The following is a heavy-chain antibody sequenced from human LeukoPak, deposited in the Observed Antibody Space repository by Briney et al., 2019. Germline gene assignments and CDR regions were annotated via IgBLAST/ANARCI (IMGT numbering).Heavy chain of an antibody. D-gene: IGHD6-19*01. CDR1: GYTLTELS. J-gene: IGHJ4*02. CDR3: ARDSSGPTDY. Sequence: ASVKVSCKVSGYTLTELSMHWVRQAPGKGLEWMGGFDPEDGETIYAQKFQGRVTMTRDTSISTAYMELSRLRSDDTAVYYCARDSSGPTDYWGQGTLVTVSS. CDR2: FDPEDGET. V-gene: IGHV1-24*01.